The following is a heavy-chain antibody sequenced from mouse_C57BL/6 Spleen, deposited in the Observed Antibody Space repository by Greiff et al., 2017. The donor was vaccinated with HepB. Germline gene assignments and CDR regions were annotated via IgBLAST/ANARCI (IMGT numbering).Heavy chain of an antibody. CDR2: IYPGNSDT. V-gene: IGHV1-5*01. CDR1: GYTFTSYW. Sequence: VQLQQSGTVLARPGASVKMSCKTSGYTFTSYWMHWVKQRPGQGLEWIGAIYPGNSDTSYNQKFKGKDKLTAVTSASIAYMELSSLTNEDSAVYYCTQGGTTVVDWYFDVWGTGTTVTVSS. J-gene: IGHJ1*03. D-gene: IGHD1-1*01. CDR3: TQGGTTVVDWYFDV.